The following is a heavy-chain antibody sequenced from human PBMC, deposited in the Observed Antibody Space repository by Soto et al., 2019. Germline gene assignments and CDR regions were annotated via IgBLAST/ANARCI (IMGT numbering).Heavy chain of an antibody. CDR1: GGTFSNYA. V-gene: IGHV1-69*10. Sequence: SVKVSCKASGGTFSNYAISWVRQAPGQGLEWMGGIIPMLGTGNYAQKFQGRLTITADKSTRTAYMELSSLRSEDTAVYYCARVDEYYYDSSGYGGRYYFDNWGQGTLVTVSS. D-gene: IGHD3-22*01. CDR2: IIPMLGTG. J-gene: IGHJ4*02. CDR3: ARVDEYYYDSSGYGGRYYFDN.